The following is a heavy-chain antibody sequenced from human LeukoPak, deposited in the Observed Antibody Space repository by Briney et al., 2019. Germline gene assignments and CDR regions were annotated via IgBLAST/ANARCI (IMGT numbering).Heavy chain of an antibody. D-gene: IGHD2-2*01. V-gene: IGHV3-30*02. CDR3: AKHAQLDY. J-gene: IGHJ4*02. Sequence: PGRSLRLSCAASGYTFSGSDMHWVRQAPGKGLEWVAFIRYDGSNKYYADSVKGRFTVSRDNSKNTLYLQMNSLRAEDTALYYCAKHAQLDYWGQGTLVTVSS. CDR1: GYTFSGSD. CDR2: IRYDGSNK.